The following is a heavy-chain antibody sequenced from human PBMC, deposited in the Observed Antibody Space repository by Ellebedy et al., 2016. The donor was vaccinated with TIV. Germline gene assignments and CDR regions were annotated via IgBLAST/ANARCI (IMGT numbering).Heavy chain of an antibody. J-gene: IGHJ4*02. Sequence: AASVKVSCKASGFIFSRYAIHWVRQAPGQRPEWMGWVDGDNVNTKYSQNLQGRVTITRDTSASPVYMELSSLKSEDTAVYYCARDGWETSASKTFDYWGQGTLVTVSS. CDR2: VDGDNVNT. CDR1: GFIFSRYA. CDR3: ARDGWETSASKTFDY. D-gene: IGHD1-26*01. V-gene: IGHV1-3*01.